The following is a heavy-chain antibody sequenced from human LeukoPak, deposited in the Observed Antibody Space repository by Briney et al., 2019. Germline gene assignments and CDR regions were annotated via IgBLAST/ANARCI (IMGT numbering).Heavy chain of an antibody. J-gene: IGHJ5*02. CDR1: GGSISSGDYY. CDR2: IYYSGST. Sequence: PSETLSLTCTVSGGSISSGDYYWSWIRQPPGKGLEWIGYIYYSGSTYYNPSLKSRVTISVDTSKNQFSLKLSSVTAADTAVYYCARVGNWPEPHRNWFDPWGQGTLVTVSS. D-gene: IGHD1-14*01. CDR3: ARVGNWPEPHRNWFDP. V-gene: IGHV4-30-4*01.